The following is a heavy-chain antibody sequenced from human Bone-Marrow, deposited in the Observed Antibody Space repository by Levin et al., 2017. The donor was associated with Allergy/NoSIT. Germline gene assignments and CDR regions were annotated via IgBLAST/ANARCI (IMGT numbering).Heavy chain of an antibody. CDR2: ISDRGDST. V-gene: IGHV4-34*01. Sequence: SETLSLTCAVSGGSLRGYYWSWIRQPPGKGLEWIGSISDRGDSTNYNPSLKSRVTMSVDTSKKHFSLHVTSVTAADTAVYYCATYTIFGLGPPLWGQGTLVTVSS. J-gene: IGHJ4*02. D-gene: IGHD3-3*01. CDR1: GGSLRGYY. CDR3: ATYTIFGLGPPL.